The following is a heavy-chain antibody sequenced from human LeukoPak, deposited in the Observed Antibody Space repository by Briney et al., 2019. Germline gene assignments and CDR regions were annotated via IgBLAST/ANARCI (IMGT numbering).Heavy chain of an antibody. V-gene: IGHV1-2*02. CDR1: RYTFTGYY. CDR2: INPNSGGT. CDR3: ARDAYGLGSYPDY. Sequence: ASVKVSCKASRYTFTGYYMHWVRQAPGQGLEWMGWINPNSGGTTYAQKFQGRVTMTRDTSISTAFMELTRLRSDDTAVYYCARDAYGLGSYPDYWGQGTLVTVSS. D-gene: IGHD3-10*01. J-gene: IGHJ4*02.